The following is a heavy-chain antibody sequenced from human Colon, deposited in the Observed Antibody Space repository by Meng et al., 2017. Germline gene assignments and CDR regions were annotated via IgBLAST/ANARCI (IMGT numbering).Heavy chain of an antibody. J-gene: IGHJ4*02. V-gene: IGHV4-4*02. CDR2: IYHSGST. CDR1: GGSISSSNW. CDR3: ASGRKYCSSTSCYGQFDY. Sequence: QVQLQGAGPGRVTPSGTLSLTCAVSGGSISSSNWWSWVRQPPGKGLGWIGEIYHSGSTNYNPSLKSRVTISVDKSKNQFSLKLSSVTAADTAVYYCASGRKYCSSTSCYGQFDYWGQGTLVTVSS. D-gene: IGHD2-2*01.